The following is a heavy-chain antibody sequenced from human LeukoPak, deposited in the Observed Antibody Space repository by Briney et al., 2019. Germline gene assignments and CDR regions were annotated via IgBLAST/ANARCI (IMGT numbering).Heavy chain of an antibody. D-gene: IGHD3-9*01. V-gene: IGHV1-46*01. Sequence: ASVKVSCKASGYTFTSYGISWVRQAPGQGLEWMGIINPSGGSTSYAQKFQGRVTMTRDTSTSTVYMELSSLRSEDTAVYYCARDLVDYDILTGQYFQHWGQGTLVTVSS. CDR2: INPSGGST. CDR3: ARDLVDYDILTGQYFQH. CDR1: GYTFTSYG. J-gene: IGHJ1*01.